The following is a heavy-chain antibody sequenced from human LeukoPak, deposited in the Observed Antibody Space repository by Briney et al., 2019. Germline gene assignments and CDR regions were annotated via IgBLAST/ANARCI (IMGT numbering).Heavy chain of an antibody. V-gene: IGHV4-34*01. CDR1: GGSFSGYY. J-gene: IGHJ3*02. Sequence: SETLSLTCAVYGGSFSGYYWSWIRQPPGKGLEWIGEINHSGSTNYSPSLKSRVTISVLTSKNRFSLKLSSVTAADTAVYYCATLTGGDDAFDIWGQGTMVTVSS. D-gene: IGHD4-23*01. CDR3: ATLTGGDDAFDI. CDR2: INHSGST.